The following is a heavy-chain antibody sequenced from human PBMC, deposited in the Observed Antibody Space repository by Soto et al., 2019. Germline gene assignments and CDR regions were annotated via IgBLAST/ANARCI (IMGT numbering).Heavy chain of an antibody. J-gene: IGHJ6*02. Sequence: SETLSLICAVSGGSISSGGYSWSWIRQPPGKGLEWIGYMYHSGSTYYNPSLKSRVLVSSNEQPESRGHGCALLCKGSTIGRKITVTTLFLYVYYSDMEVWGQGTTVTVSS. CDR1: GGSISSGGYS. V-gene: IGHV4-30-2*01. CDR2: MYHSGST. CDR3: TVTTLFLYVYYSDMEV. D-gene: IGHD4-17*01.